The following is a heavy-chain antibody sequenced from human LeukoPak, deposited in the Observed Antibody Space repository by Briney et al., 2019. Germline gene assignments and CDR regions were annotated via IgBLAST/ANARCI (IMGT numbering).Heavy chain of an antibody. Sequence: PGGSLRLSCAASGFTFSDYYMGWIRQAPGEGLEWVSYISSSGHYTNYADSVKGRFTISRDNSKNSLSLQMNSLRAEDTAVYYCARMYYYDGSGRHFDYWGQGTLVTVSS. V-gene: IGHV3-11*03. CDR3: ARMYYYDGSGRHFDY. D-gene: IGHD3-22*01. J-gene: IGHJ4*02. CDR2: ISSSGHYT. CDR1: GFTFSDYY.